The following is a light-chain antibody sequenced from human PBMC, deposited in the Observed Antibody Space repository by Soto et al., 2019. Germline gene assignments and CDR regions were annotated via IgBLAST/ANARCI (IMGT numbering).Light chain of an antibody. V-gene: IGKV1-27*01. CDR3: QKYNSAPHT. CDR2: SAS. Sequence: IQMTQSPSSVSASVGDRVTITCRSSQGISKYLAWYQQKPGKVPKLLIYSASTLKSGVPSRFSGSGSGTDFTLAISSLQPEDVATYYCQKYNSAPHTFGQGTKVEIQ. J-gene: IGKJ1*01. CDR1: QGISKY.